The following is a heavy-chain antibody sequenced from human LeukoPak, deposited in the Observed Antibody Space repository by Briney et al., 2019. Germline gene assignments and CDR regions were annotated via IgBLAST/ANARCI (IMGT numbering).Heavy chain of an antibody. CDR2: INHSGST. CDR1: GGSISSGGYY. D-gene: IGHD3-9*01. J-gene: IGHJ4*02. CDR3: ARGAFLRYFDWLPTQSRTPHYFDY. V-gene: IGHV4-39*07. Sequence: SETLSLTCTVSGGSISSGGYYWSWIRQPPGKGLAWIGEINHSGSTNYNPPLKSRVTISVDTSKNQFSLKLSSVTAADTAVYYCARGAFLRYFDWLPTQSRTPHYFDYWGQGTLVTVSS.